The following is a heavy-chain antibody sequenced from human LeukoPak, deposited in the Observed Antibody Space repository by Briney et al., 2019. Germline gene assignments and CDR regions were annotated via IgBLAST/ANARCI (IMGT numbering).Heavy chain of an antibody. J-gene: IGHJ3*01. CDR3: ARRLVDSNDGCDV. V-gene: IGHV1-2*02. Sequence: GESLKISCKGSGYTFTGYYMHWVRQAPGQGLEWMGWINPNSGGTSYAQIFQDRVTITRDTSISTANMELSRLTSDDTAVYYCARRLVDSNDGCDVWGQGTMVTVSS. D-gene: IGHD1-26*01. CDR2: INPNSGGT. CDR1: GYTFTGYY.